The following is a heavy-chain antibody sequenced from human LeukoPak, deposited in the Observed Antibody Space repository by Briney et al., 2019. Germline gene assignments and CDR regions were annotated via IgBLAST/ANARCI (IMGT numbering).Heavy chain of an antibody. J-gene: IGHJ4*02. CDR1: GGSISSSSYY. CDR2: IYYSGST. D-gene: IGHD1-20*01. CDR3: ARSRYNWNDEGRAFDY. V-gene: IGHV4-39*01. Sequence: PSETLSLTCTVSGGSISSSSYYWGWIRQPPGKGLEWIGSIYYSGSTYYNPSLKSRVTISVDTSKNQFSLKLSSVTAADTAVYYCARSRYNWNDEGRAFDYWGQGTLVTISS.